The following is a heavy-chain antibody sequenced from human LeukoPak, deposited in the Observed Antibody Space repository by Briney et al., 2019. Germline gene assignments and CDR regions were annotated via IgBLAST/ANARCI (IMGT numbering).Heavy chain of an antibody. Sequence: PSVKLSCKASGYTFTSYYMHWVRQAAGQGREWMGIINPSGGSTNYAQKFQGRVTMTEDTSTDTAYMELSSLRSEDTAVYYCATTIVATMNAFDIWGQGTMVTVSS. CDR1: GYTFTSYY. D-gene: IGHD5-12*01. CDR2: INPSGGST. CDR3: ATTIVATMNAFDI. J-gene: IGHJ3*02. V-gene: IGHV1-46*01.